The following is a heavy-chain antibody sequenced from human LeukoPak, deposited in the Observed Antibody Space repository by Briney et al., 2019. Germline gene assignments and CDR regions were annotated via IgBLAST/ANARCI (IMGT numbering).Heavy chain of an antibody. CDR1: GFTFSSYG. D-gene: IGHD1-26*01. V-gene: IGHV3-33*06. J-gene: IGHJ4*02. CDR3: AKSATVGTTRRHFDY. CDR2: IWYDGSNK. Sequence: GGSLRLSCAASGFTFSSYGMHWVRQAPGKGLEWVAVIWYDGSNKYYADSVKGRFTISRDNSENTMYLQMNSLRSEDTAVYYCAKSATVGTTRRHFDYWGQGTLVTVSS.